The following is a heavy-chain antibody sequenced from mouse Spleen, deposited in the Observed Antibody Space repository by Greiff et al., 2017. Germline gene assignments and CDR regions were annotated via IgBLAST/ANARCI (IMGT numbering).Heavy chain of an antibody. CDR3: ARYDGCQRETHYRYFDD. CDR2: IDPSDSYT. J-gene: IGHJ1*03. V-gene: IGHV1-50*01. CDR1: GYTFTSYW. D-gene: IGHD2-2*01. Sequence: QVQLQQPGAELVKPGASVKLSCKASGYTFTSYWMQWVKQRPGQGLEWIGEIDPSDSYTNYNQKFKGKATLTVDTSSSPAYMQRSSLTSGDSAVYYGARYDGCQRETHYRYFDDWGTGTTVTVSS.